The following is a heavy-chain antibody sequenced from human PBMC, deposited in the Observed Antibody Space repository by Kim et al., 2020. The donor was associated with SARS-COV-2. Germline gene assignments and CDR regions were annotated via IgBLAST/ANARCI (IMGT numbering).Heavy chain of an antibody. J-gene: IGHJ3*02. CDR3: ARDAGGSYGDAFDI. CDR1: GFTFSNYW. CDR2: INSDGSST. D-gene: IGHD1-26*01. V-gene: IGHV3-74*01. Sequence: GGSLRLSCAASGFTFSNYWMHWVRQAPGKGLVWVSRINSDGSSTSYADSVQGRLTISRDNAKNTLSLQMNSLGAEDTAVYYCARDAGGSYGDAFDIWGQGKMVTVSS.